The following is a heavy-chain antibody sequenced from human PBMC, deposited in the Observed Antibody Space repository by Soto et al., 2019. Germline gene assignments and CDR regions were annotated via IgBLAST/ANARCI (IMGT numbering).Heavy chain of an antibody. CDR3: ARERAGHNPTWFDL. Sequence: EVQVVETGGGLIQPGGSLRLSCAVSGFTVSSNYMSWVRQPPGKGPEWVSDIYSGGSTYYADSVEGRLNISRDNSKNTRYLQLPSLRAEDTAVYYCARERAGHNPTWFDLWGQGNLVSVSS. J-gene: IGHJ5*02. CDR2: IYSGGST. D-gene: IGHD6-13*01. CDR1: GFTVSSNY. V-gene: IGHV3-53*02.